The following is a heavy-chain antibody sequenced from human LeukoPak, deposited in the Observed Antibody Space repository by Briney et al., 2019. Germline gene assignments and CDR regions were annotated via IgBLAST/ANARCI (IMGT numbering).Heavy chain of an antibody. CDR2: IKQDGSEK. D-gene: IGHD3-22*01. J-gene: IGHJ6*03. CDR3: ARGLQPDYYDSSGDYYYYMDV. CDR1: GFTFSSYW. V-gene: IGHV3-7*04. Sequence: PGGSLRLSCAASGFTFSSYWMSWVRQAPGKGLEWVANIKQDGSEKYYVDSVKGRFPISRDNAKNSLYLQMNSLRAEDTAVYYCARGLQPDYYDSSGDYYYYMDVWGKGTTVTVSS.